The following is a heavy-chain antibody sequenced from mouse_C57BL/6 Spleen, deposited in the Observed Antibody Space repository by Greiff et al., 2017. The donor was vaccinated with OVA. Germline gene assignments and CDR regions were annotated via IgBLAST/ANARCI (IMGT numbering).Heavy chain of an antibody. CDR3: VIEGGVITTVLADY. CDR1: GFTFNTYA. Sequence: DVMLVESGGGLVQPKGSLKLSCAASGFTFNTYAMHWVRQAPGKGLEWVARIRRKSSNYATYYAASVKDRFTISIDYSQSMLYLQMNNLKTKDTAMYYCVIEGGVITTVLADYWGQGTTLTVSS. D-gene: IGHD1-1*01. CDR2: IRRKSSNYAT. J-gene: IGHJ2*01. V-gene: IGHV10-3*01.